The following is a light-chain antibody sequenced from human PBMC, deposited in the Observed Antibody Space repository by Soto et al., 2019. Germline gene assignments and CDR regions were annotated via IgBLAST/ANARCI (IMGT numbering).Light chain of an antibody. CDR1: QSFXNNY. CDR2: GSS. V-gene: IGKV3-20*01. CDR3: QQYGSSGT. Sequence: DIGLTQSPGTVSLSPGESSILSCRASQSFXNNYLAWCEQKPGQAPRLLYAGSSRSATVIPARFSGSGCGTDITITISRLEAEDVEVYCCQQYGSSGTFGQGTKVDIK. J-gene: IGKJ1*01.